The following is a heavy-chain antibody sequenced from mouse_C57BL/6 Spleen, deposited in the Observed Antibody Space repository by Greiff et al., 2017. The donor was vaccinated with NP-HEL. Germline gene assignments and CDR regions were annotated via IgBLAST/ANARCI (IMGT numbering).Heavy chain of an antibody. J-gene: IGHJ1*03. Sequence: EVQLQQSGPELVKPGASVKIPCKASGYTFTDYNMDWVKQSHGKSLEWIGDINPNNGGTIYNQKFKGKATLTVDKSSSTAYMELLSLTSEDTAVYYWSIGYSNYGGRYFDGWGTGTTVTVSS. D-gene: IGHD2-5*01. V-gene: IGHV1-18*01. CDR1: GYTFTDYN. CDR2: INPNNGGT. CDR3: SIGYSNYGGRYFDG.